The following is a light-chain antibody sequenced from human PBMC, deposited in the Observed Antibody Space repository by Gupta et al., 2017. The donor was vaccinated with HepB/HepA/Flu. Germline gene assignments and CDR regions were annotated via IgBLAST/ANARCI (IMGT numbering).Light chain of an antibody. J-gene: IGKJ2*04. CDR2: GAF. CDR1: QSVSSSY. V-gene: IGKV3-20*01. CDR3: QQYGSSPCS. Sequence: EIVLTPSPGTLSLSPGERATLSCRASQSVSSSYLAWYQQKPGQAPRLLIYGAFSRATGIPDRLSGSGSGTDFTLTISRLEPEDFAEYYCQQYGSSPCSFGQGTKLEIK.